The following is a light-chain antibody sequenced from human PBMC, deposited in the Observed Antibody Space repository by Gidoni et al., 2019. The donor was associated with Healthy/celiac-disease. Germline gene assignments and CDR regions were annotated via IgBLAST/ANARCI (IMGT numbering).Light chain of an antibody. J-gene: IGLJ1*01. V-gene: IGLV2-14*01. CDR1: SSDVGGYNY. CDR2: EVS. Sequence: QSALTQPAPVPGSPGQPITISCTGTSSDVGGYNYVSWYQQHPGKAPKLMIYEVSNRPSGVSNRFSGSKSGNTASLTISGLQAEDEADYYCSSYTSSSLYVFGTGTKVTVL. CDR3: SSYTSSSLYV.